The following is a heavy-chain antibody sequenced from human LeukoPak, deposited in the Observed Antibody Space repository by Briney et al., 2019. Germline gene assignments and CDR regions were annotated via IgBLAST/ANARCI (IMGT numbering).Heavy chain of an antibody. D-gene: IGHD2-15*01. V-gene: IGHV4-4*09. Sequence: SETLSLSCTVSGDSFSSGYWTWIRQSPGKGLEWIGYISDSGITDYNPSLKSRLTISVDTSNNKFSLNLHSVTAADTAVYYCAGRGHRYSRDWGQGILVTVSS. J-gene: IGHJ1*01. CDR2: ISDSGIT. CDR3: AGRGHRYSRD. CDR1: GDSFSSGY.